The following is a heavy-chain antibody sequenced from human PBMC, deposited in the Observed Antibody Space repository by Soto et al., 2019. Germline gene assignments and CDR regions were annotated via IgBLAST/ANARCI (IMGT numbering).Heavy chain of an antibody. V-gene: IGHV3-23*01. CDR3: AKPLGYCSGGACLAGGFDP. Sequence: GGSLRLSCAAPGFTLSSYGMSWVRQAPGKGLEWVSGMSGRGGDTYFADSVKGRFTVSRDNSKNTLYLQMNSLGAEDTAVYYCAKPLGYCSGGACLAGGFDPWGQGTLVTVSS. J-gene: IGHJ5*02. CDR2: MSGRGGDT. D-gene: IGHD2-15*01. CDR1: GFTLSSYG.